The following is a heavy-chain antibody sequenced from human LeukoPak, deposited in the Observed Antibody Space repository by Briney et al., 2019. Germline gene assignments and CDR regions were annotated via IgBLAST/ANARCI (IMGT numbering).Heavy chain of an antibody. V-gene: IGHV3-9*01. CDR1: GFTFDDYA. CDR3: VRSRSTWFGEVLAAFDI. Sequence: GGSLRLSCAASGFTFDDYAMHWVRQAPGKGLEWVSGITWNSDNIEYADSVKGRFTISRDNAKNSLYLQMNSLRAEDTAVYYCVRSRSTWFGEVLAAFDIWGQGTMVTISS. D-gene: IGHD3-10*01. J-gene: IGHJ3*02. CDR2: ITWNSDNI.